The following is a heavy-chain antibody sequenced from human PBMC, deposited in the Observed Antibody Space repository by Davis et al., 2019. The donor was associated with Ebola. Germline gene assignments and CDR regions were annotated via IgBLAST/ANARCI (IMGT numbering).Heavy chain of an antibody. D-gene: IGHD2-21*01. V-gene: IGHV4-34*01. CDR1: GGSISSHY. J-gene: IGHJ2*01. CDR3: VRTVLIVIPSTVRYFDL. Sequence: SETLSLTCTVSGGSISSHYWTWIRQPPGKGLEWIGEINHSGSTNYNPSLKSRVTISIDTSKNQFSLKLSSVTAADTAIYYCVRTVLIVIPSTVRYFDLWGRGTLVTVSS. CDR2: INHSGST.